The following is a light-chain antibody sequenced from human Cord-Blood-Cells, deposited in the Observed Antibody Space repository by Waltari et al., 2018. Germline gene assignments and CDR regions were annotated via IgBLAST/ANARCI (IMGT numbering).Light chain of an antibody. CDR2: AAS. CDR3: QQSDSTPIT. CDR1: QSISSY. J-gene: IGKJ5*01. Sequence: DIQMTQSPSSLSASVGDRVTITCRASQSISSYLNWYQQKPGKAPKLLIYAASSLQSGVPSRFSGSGSGTDFTLTINSLQPEDFATYYCQQSDSTPITFGQGTRLEIK. V-gene: IGKV1-39*01.